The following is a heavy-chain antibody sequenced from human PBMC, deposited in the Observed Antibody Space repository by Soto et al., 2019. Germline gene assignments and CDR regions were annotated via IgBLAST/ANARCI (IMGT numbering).Heavy chain of an antibody. J-gene: IGHJ4*02. CDR1: GFTFSRFW. CDR3: AKRGVDTFGLSY. CDR2: INTDGSST. Sequence: EVQLVESGGGLVQPGGSLRLSCAVSGFTFSRFWMHWVRQAPGEGLVWVSRINTDGSSTSYADSVKGRFTISRDNAKNTLYLQMNSLRVEDMAMYYCAKRGVDTFGLSYWGQGTLVTVSS. D-gene: IGHD5-18*01. V-gene: IGHV3-74*01.